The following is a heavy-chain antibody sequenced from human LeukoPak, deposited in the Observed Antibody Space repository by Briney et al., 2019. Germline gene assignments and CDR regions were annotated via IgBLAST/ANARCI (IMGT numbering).Heavy chain of an antibody. CDR1: GFTCSSYA. CDR2: ISGSGGST. V-gene: IGHV3-23*01. J-gene: IGHJ3*02. D-gene: IGHD1-26*01. CDR3: AKSARVYSGSSYDAFDI. Sequence: GGSLRLSCAASGFTCSSYAKSWVRQAPGKGLEWVSAISGSGGSTYYADSVKGRFTISRDNSKNTLYLQMNSLRAEDTAVYYWAKSARVYSGSSYDAFDIWGQGTMVTVSS.